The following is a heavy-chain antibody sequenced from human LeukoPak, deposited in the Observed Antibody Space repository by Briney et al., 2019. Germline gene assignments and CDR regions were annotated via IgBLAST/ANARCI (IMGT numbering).Heavy chain of an antibody. D-gene: IGHD5-12*01. CDR2: ISRSSSHM. CDR1: GFTFNTYS. V-gene: IGHV3-21*01. CDR3: VRDWSQGNVVGTIGDYYFDS. J-gene: IGHJ4*02. Sequence: GGSLRLSCAASGFTFNTYSMNWVRQAPGKGLEWVSSISRSSSHMYYADSVKGRFTISRDNAKNSLYLQMNSLRADDTAVYYCVRDWSQGNVVGTIGDYYFDSWGRGTLVTVSS.